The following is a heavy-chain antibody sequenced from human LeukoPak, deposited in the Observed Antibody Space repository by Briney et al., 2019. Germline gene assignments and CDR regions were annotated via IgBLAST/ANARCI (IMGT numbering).Heavy chain of an antibody. J-gene: IGHJ5*02. CDR3: ARDGILVPGSDNWFDP. CDR2: IYYDGAN. CDR1: GGSMRSQY. D-gene: IGHD6-19*01. V-gene: IGHV4-59*11. Sequence: SQTLSLTCTVSGGSMRSQYWSWIRQTPGKGPEWIGLIYYDGANNYNPSLKSRVTISVDTSKNQFSLRLKSVTAADTAVYYCARDGILVPGSDNWFDPWGRGTLVTVSS.